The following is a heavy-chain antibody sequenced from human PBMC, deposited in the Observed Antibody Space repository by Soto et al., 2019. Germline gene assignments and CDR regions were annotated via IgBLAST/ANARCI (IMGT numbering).Heavy chain of an antibody. Sequence: QVQLVESGGGVVQPGRSLRLSCAASGFTFSSYAMHWVRQAPGKGLEWVAVISYDGSNKYYADSVKGRFTISRDNSKNTLYLQMNSLRAEDTAVYYCARALQGSSRAKLRAGWFDPWGQGTLVTVSS. V-gene: IGHV3-30-3*01. J-gene: IGHJ5*02. CDR1: GFTFSSYA. CDR3: ARALQGSSRAKLRAGWFDP. D-gene: IGHD6-13*01. CDR2: ISYDGSNK.